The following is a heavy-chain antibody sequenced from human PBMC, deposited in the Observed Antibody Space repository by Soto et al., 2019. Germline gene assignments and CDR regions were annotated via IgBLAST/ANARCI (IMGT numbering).Heavy chain of an antibody. CDR2: ISGSGGST. V-gene: IGHV3-23*01. J-gene: IGHJ6*02. D-gene: IGHD3-10*01. Sequence: AGGSLRLSCAASGFTFSSYAMSWVRQAPGKGLEWVSAISGSGGSTYYADSVKGRFTISRDNSKNTLYLQMNSLRAEDTAVYYCAKGDLGELLSYYYYGMNVWGQGTTVTVSS. CDR3: AKGDLGELLSYYYYGMNV. CDR1: GFTFSSYA.